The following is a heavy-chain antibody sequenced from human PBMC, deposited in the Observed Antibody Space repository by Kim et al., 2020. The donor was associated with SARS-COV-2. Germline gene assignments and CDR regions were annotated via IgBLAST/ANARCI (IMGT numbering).Heavy chain of an antibody. CDR3: ARDSGSGWGSYEDY. D-gene: IGHD6-19*01. CDR2: INAGNGNT. Sequence: ASVKVSCKASGYTLTSNLMHWVRQAPGQRLEWMGHINAGNGNTEYSQMFQGRVAFSRDASASTVYMEVTSLGSEDTAVYYCARDSGSGWGSYEDYWGQGT. J-gene: IGHJ4*02. V-gene: IGHV1-3*01. CDR1: GYTLTSNL.